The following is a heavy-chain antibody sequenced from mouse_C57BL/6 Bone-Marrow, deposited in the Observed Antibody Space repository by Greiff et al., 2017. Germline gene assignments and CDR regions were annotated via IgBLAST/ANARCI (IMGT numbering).Heavy chain of an antibody. J-gene: IGHJ1*03. V-gene: IGHV1-55*01. CDR3: ARPCYSNNWYYDV. D-gene: IGHD2-5*01. Sequence: VQLQQPGAELVKPGASVKMSCKASGYTFTSYWITWVKQRPGQGLEWIGDIYPGSGSTYYNEKFKSKATLTVDTASSTAYMQLSSLTSEDSAVYCCARPCYSNNWYYDVWGTGTTGTVSS. CDR1: GYTFTSYW. CDR2: IYPGSGST.